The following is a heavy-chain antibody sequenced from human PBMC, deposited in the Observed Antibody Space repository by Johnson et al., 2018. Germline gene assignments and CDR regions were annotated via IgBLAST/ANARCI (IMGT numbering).Heavy chain of an antibody. CDR2: INHSGST. Sequence: QVQLQQWGAGLLKPSETLSLTCVVYGGSFSGYYWSWIRQPPGKGLEWIGEINHSGSTNYNPSLKSRVTMSVDTAKNQFSLKLSSVTAADTAVDYCARGGQYYYDSKADAFDIWGRGTMVTVSS. CDR1: GGSFSGYY. CDR3: ARGGQYYYDSKADAFDI. J-gene: IGHJ3*02. D-gene: IGHD3-22*01. V-gene: IGHV4-34*01.